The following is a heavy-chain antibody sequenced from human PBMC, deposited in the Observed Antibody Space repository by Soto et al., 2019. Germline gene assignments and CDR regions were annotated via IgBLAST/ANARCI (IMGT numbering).Heavy chain of an antibody. J-gene: IGHJ4*02. CDR3: ARLYSSQTYYFDY. D-gene: IGHD6-13*01. V-gene: IGHV1-69*02. CDR1: GGTFSSYT. Sequence: SVKVSCKASGGTFSSYTISWVRQAPGQGLEWMGRIIPILGIANYAQKFQGRVTITADKSTSTAYMELSSLRSEDTAVYYCARLYSSQTYYFDYWGQGTLVTVSS. CDR2: IIPILGIA.